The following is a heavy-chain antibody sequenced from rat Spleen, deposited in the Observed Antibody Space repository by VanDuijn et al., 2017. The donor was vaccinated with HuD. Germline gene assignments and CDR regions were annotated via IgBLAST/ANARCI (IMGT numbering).Heavy chain of an antibody. CDR3: ARESGNSQFFDY. V-gene: IGHV5-43*01. CDR1: GFSLTSYH. D-gene: IGHD5-1*01. CDR2: INTDSSST. Sequence: VQLKESGPGLVQPSQTLSLTCTVSGFSLTSYHVSWFRQSPDNGIQWLAYINTDSSSTHYAETVKGRFTISRDNAKNTVDMQLSSLRSEDTAMYYCARESGNSQFFDYWGQGVMVTVSS. J-gene: IGHJ2*01.